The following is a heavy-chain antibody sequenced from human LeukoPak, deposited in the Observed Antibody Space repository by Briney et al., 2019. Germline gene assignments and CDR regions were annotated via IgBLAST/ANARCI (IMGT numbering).Heavy chain of an antibody. CDR3: ARVQWFGELTPAH. J-gene: IGHJ4*02. V-gene: IGHV1-2*06. D-gene: IGHD3-10*01. CDR2: INPNSGGT. CDR1: GYTFPDYY. Sequence: GASVKVSCKASGYTFPDYYIHWVRHAPGQGLEWMGRINPNSGGTNFAQKFQGRVTLTRDTSITTTYMELASLTSGDTAVYYCARVQWFGELTPAHWSQGTPVTVSS.